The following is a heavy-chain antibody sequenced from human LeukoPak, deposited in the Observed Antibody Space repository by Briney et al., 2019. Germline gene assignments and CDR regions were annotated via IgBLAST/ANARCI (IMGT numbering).Heavy chain of an antibody. D-gene: IGHD3-3*01. CDR1: GFTFSSYG. CDR2: IRYDGSNK. Sequence: PGGSLRLSCAASGFTFSSYGMHWVRQAPGKGLEWVAFIRYDGSNKYYADSVEGRFTISRDNSKNTLYLQMNSLRAEDTAVYYCAKDSDYDFWSGYSRYDAFDIWGQGTMVTVSS. J-gene: IGHJ3*02. CDR3: AKDSDYDFWSGYSRYDAFDI. V-gene: IGHV3-30*02.